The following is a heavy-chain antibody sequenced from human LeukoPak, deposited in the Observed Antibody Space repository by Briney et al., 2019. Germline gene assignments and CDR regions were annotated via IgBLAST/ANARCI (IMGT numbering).Heavy chain of an antibody. Sequence: GGSLTLSCAASGLSFSSFAMSWVRQAPARGLEWLSSMKGTGETFYADSVRGRFTISRDNPKNTLYLQMNSLRAEDTAVYFCAKRGVVIRVILVGFHKEAYYFDSWGQGALVTVSS. CDR3: AKRGVVIRVILVGFHKEAYYFDS. CDR2: MKGTGET. D-gene: IGHD3-22*01. J-gene: IGHJ4*02. CDR1: GLSFSSFA. V-gene: IGHV3-23*01.